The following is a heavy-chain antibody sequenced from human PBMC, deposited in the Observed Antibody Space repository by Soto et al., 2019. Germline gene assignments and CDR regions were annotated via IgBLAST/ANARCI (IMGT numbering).Heavy chain of an antibody. CDR1: GGTFSSYA. J-gene: IGHJ4*02. CDR2: IIPIFGTA. CDR3: ARTLYNWNYDY. Sequence: SVKVSCKASGGTFSSYAISWVRQAPGQGLGWMGGIIPIFGTANYAQKFQGRVTITADKSTSTAYMELSSLRSEDTAVYYCARTLYNWNYDYWGQGTLVTVSS. V-gene: IGHV1-69*06. D-gene: IGHD1-20*01.